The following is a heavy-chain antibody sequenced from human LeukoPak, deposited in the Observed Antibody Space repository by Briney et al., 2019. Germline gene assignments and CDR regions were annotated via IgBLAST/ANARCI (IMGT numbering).Heavy chain of an antibody. V-gene: IGHV3-30*03. Sequence: PGGSLRLSCAASGFTFSSYGMHWVRQAPGKGLEWVAVISYDGSNKYYADSVKGRFTISRDNSKNTLYLQMNSLRAEDTAVYYCARDTQYGYYGMDVWGQGTTVTVSS. CDR2: ISYDGSNK. CDR1: GFTFSSYG. J-gene: IGHJ6*02. D-gene: IGHD2-2*01. CDR3: ARDTQYGYYGMDV.